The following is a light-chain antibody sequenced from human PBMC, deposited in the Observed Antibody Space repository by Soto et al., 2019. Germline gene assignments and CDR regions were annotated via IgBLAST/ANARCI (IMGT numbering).Light chain of an antibody. J-gene: IGLJ1*01. Sequence: QSVLTQPPSVSGAPGQRVTISCTGSSSSIWASYEVHWYQQLPGRAPKLLIYGNNNRPSGVPDRFSGSKSGTSGSLAITGLQAEDEADYYCQSYDSSLSGYVFGTGPKVTVL. CDR1: SSSIWASYE. V-gene: IGLV1-40*01. CDR3: QSYDSSLSGYV. CDR2: GNN.